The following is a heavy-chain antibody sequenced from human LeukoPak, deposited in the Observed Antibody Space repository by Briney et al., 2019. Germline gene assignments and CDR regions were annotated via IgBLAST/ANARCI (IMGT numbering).Heavy chain of an antibody. CDR3: ASPGRYYDILTGNYYFDY. D-gene: IGHD3-9*01. CDR2: ISSSSSTI. Sequence: GGSLRLSCAASGFTFSSYSMNWVRQAPGKGLEWVSYISSSSSTIYYADSVKGRFTISRDNAKNSLYLQMNSLRAEDTAVYYCASPGRYYDILTGNYYFDYWGQGTLVTVSS. V-gene: IGHV3-48*01. CDR1: GFTFSSYS. J-gene: IGHJ4*02.